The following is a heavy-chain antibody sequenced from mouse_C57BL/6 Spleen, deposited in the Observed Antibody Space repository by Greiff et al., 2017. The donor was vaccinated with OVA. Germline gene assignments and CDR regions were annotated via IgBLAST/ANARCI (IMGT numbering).Heavy chain of an antibody. CDR2: IRNKANNHAT. CDR3: TRGSSLVRGFAY. J-gene: IGHJ3*01. Sequence: EVKVEESGGGLVQPGGSMKLSCAASGFTFSDAWMDWVRQSPEKGLEWVAEIRNKANNHATYYAESVKGRFTISRDDSKSSVYLQMNSLRAEDTGIYYCTRGSSLVRGFAYWGQGTLVTVSA. V-gene: IGHV6-6*01. D-gene: IGHD3-2*02. CDR1: GFTFSDAW.